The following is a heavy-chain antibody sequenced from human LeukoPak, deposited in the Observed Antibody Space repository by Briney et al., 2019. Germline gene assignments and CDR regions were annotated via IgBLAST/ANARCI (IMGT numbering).Heavy chain of an antibody. Sequence: GGSLRLSCAASGFTFSSYWMSWVRQAPGKGLMWVSQINSDGSATSCADPVKGRCTISRDNAKNMLYLEMNSLRVEVTAVYFCTRDHGLDVWGQGTTVTVSS. CDR3: TRDHGLDV. CDR2: INSDGSAT. CDR1: GFTFSSYW. V-gene: IGHV3-74*01. J-gene: IGHJ6*02.